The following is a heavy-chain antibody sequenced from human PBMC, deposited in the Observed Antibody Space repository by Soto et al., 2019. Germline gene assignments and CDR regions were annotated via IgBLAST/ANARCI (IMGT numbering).Heavy chain of an antibody. D-gene: IGHD3-3*01. CDR1: GGSISYFY. CDR2: FYYTGST. J-gene: IGHJ6*02. Sequence: TSETLSLTCNVSGGSISYFYWSWIRQSPGKRLEWIGYFYYTGSTNYNPALKSRVTISLDTSKNQFSLKVRSVTAADTAVYYCARGGGYDFRSSQAPPIDVWGQGTTVTVSS. CDR3: ARGGGYDFRSSQAPPIDV. V-gene: IGHV4-59*01.